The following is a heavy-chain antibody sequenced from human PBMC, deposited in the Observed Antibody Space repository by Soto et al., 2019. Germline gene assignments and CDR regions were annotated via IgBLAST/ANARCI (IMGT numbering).Heavy chain of an antibody. V-gene: IGHV3-33*01. J-gene: IGHJ5*02. D-gene: IGHD3-3*01. CDR3: ARDSRYYDFWSGYYDNWFDP. CDR2: IWYDGSNK. Sequence: TGGALRLSCAASGFTLSSYGMHWVRQAPGKGLEWVAVIWYDGSNKYYADSVKGRFTISRDNSKNTLYLQMNSLRAEDTAVYYCARDSRYYDFWSGYYDNWFDPWGQGTLVTVSS. CDR1: GFTLSSYG.